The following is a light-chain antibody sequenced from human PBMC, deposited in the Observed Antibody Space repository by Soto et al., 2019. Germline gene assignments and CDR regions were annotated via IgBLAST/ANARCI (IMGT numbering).Light chain of an antibody. CDR2: DAS. Sequence: DIQMTQSPSTLSASVGDRVTITCRASQSISSWLAWYQQKPGKAPKLLIYDASSLESGVPSRFSGSGSGTEFTLTISSLQPDDFATYYCQQYGRSPWTFGQGTKVEI. J-gene: IGKJ1*01. CDR3: QQYGRSPWT. CDR1: QSISSW. V-gene: IGKV1-5*01.